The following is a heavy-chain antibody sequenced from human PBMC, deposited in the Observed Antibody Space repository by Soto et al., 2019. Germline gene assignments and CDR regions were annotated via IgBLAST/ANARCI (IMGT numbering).Heavy chain of an antibody. CDR1: GGSFSGYY. V-gene: IGHV4-34*01. J-gene: IGHJ4*02. CDR2: INHSGST. CDR3: ARWVSDCSGGSCYPKPDYSEPDY. D-gene: IGHD2-15*01. Sequence: PSETLSLTCAVYGGSFSGYYWSWIRQPPGKGLEWIGEINHSGSTNYNPSLKSRVTISVDTSKNQFSLKLSSVTAADTAVYYCARWVSDCSGGSCYPKPDYSEPDYWGQGTLVTVSS.